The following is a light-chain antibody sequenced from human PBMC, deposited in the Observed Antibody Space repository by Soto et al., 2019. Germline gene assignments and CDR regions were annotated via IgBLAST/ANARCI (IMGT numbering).Light chain of an antibody. CDR3: QQRSNWALT. Sequence: EVVLTQSPATLSLSPGERATLSCRASQSVSSYLAWYQQKPGQAPRLLIYDASNRATGIPARFSGSGSGTDFTLTISSLKPEDFAVYYCQQRSNWALTFGGGTKVDIK. CDR1: QSVSSY. CDR2: DAS. V-gene: IGKV3-11*01. J-gene: IGKJ4*01.